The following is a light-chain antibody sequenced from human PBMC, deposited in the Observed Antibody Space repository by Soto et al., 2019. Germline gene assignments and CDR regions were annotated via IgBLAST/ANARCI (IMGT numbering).Light chain of an antibody. V-gene: IGKV3-15*01. CDR1: QSVSSN. J-gene: IGKJ1*01. CDR2: GAS. Sequence: EIVMTQSPGTLSVSPVERATLSCRSSQSVSSNLAWYQQKPGQAPRLLIYGASTRATGIPARFSGSGSGTEFTLIISSLQSEDFAVYYCQQYNEWPETFGHGTKV. CDR3: QQYNEWPET.